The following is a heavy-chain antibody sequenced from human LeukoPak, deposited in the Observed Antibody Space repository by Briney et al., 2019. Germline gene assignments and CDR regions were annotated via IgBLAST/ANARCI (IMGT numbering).Heavy chain of an antibody. CDR1: GGSISSYY. J-gene: IGHJ4*02. D-gene: IGHD3-9*01. CDR3: ARHDNILTGYYDY. V-gene: IGHV4-59*08. Sequence: PSETLSLTCTVSGGSISSYYWSWIRQPPGKGLEWIGYIYYSGYTNYNPSLKSRVTISVDTSKNQFSLKLSSVTAADTAVYYCARHDNILTGYYDYWGQGTLVTVSS. CDR2: IYYSGYT.